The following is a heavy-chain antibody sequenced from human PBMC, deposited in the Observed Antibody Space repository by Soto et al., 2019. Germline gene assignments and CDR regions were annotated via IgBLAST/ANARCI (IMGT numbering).Heavy chain of an antibody. Sequence: TLSLTCTVSDGSIRSGGYYWIWVRQNPRRGLEWIGNIYYSGNTYYNPSLKSRLTISVDTSKNQFSLNLSSVTAADTAVYYCARDRLMATAGTARHYFGLDVWGQGTTVTVSS. J-gene: IGHJ6*02. D-gene: IGHD5-18*01. CDR3: ARDRLMATAGTARHYFGLDV. CDR2: IYYSGNT. V-gene: IGHV4-31*03. CDR1: DGSIRSGGYY.